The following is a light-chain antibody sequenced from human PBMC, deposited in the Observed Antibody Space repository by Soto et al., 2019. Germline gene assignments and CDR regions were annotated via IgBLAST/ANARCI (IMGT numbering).Light chain of an antibody. CDR1: ISNIGAGYD. CDR3: QSYDSSLSGVE. J-gene: IGLJ2*01. CDR2: GNN. V-gene: IGLV1-40*01. Sequence: QSVLTQPPSVSGAPGQRVTISCTGSISNIGAGYDVHWYQQLPGTAPKLLIYGNNNRPSGVPDRFSGSQSGTSASLAITGLQAEDEADYYCQSYDSSLSGVEFGGGTKVTVL.